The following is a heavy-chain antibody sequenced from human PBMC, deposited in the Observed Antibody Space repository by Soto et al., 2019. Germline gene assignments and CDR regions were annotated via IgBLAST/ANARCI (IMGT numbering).Heavy chain of an antibody. CDR1: GGSITSSSSY. V-gene: IGHV4-39*01. J-gene: IGHJ5*02. Sequence: SETLSLTCTVSGGSITSSSSYWGWIRQPPGKGLEWIGSIYYSGSTYYNPSLKSRVTISVDTSKNQFSLKLSSVTAADTAVYYCATQEVGGSYVYTFDPWGQGTLVTVS. D-gene: IGHD1-26*01. CDR2: IYYSGST. CDR3: ATQEVGGSYVYTFDP.